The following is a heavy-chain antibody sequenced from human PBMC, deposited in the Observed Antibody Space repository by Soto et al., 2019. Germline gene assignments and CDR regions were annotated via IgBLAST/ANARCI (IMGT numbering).Heavy chain of an antibody. D-gene: IGHD5-18*01. V-gene: IGHV3-33*01. CDR3: GGDGALGDTAVVDS. CDR1: GFTFSTYG. Sequence: QVQLVESGGCVVQPGKSLRLSCAASGFTFSTYGMHWVRQAPGKGLEWVAVIWYDGSNKYHGDSLKGRFTISRDNSKNTLYLQINNLSAEDAAVYCCGGDGALGDTAVVDSWGQGTLVTVSS. CDR2: IWYDGSNK. J-gene: IGHJ4*02.